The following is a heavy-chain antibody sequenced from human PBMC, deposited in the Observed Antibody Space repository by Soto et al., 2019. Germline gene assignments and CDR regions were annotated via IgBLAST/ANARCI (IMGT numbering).Heavy chain of an antibody. CDR3: ARGQVAVAGTSYYYYGMDV. CDR2: INHSGST. J-gene: IGHJ6*02. CDR1: GGSFSGYY. V-gene: IGHV4-34*01. Sequence: KPSETLSLTCAVYGGSFSGYYWSWIRQPPGKGLEWIGEINHSGSTNYNPSLKSRVTISVDTSKNQFSLKLSSVTAADTAVYYCARGQVAVAGTSYYYYGMDVWGQGTTVTV. D-gene: IGHD6-19*01.